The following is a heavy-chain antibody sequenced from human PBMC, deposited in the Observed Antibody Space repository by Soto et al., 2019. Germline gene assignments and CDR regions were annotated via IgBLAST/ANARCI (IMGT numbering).Heavy chain of an antibody. CDR3: TTDLTTGY. J-gene: IGHJ4*02. V-gene: IGHV3-74*03. Sequence: EVQLEESGGDLVQAGGSLRLSCAASGFAFTYYLMHWVRQAPGKGLEWVARINSDESGTTYADSVKGRFTVSRDNANNTLFLQMNSLRAEDTAVYYCTTDLTTGYWGQGTLVTVSS. CDR1: GFAFTYYL. D-gene: IGHD4-17*01. CDR2: INSDESGT.